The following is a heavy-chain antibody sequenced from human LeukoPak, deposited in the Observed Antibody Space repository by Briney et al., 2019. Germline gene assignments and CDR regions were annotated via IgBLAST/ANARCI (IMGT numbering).Heavy chain of an antibody. CDR3: ARSEGRYYVSDTFDL. CDR1: GYSFTNYW. CDR2: IYPGDSDT. J-gene: IGHJ3*01. Sequence: GESLKISCKGSGYSFTNYWVGWVRQMPGKGLEWMGIIYPGDSDTRYSPSFQGQVTISGDKSITTAYLQWSSLKASDTATYYCARSEGRYYVSDTFDLWGQGTMVTVSS. D-gene: IGHD3-10*01. V-gene: IGHV5-51*01.